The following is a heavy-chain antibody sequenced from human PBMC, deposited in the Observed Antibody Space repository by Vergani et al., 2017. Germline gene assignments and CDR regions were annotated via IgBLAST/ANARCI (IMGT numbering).Heavy chain of an antibody. CDR3: GRGSDNYN. CDR1: GFTFSSHA. J-gene: IGHJ4*02. V-gene: IGHV3-23*01. D-gene: IGHD5-24*01. Sequence: EVQLLQSEGAVEQPGGSLRLSCVASGFTFSSHAMSWVRQGPGKGLEWVSSIKKTGDSTHYADSVKGRFTISRDNSKNTLYLQMNSLRVEDTAVYYCGRGSDNYNWGQGTLVTVSS. CDR2: IKKTGDST.